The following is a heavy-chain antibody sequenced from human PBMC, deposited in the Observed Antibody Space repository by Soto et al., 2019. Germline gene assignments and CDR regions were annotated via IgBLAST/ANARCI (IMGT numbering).Heavy chain of an antibody. CDR2: IIPIFGTA. D-gene: IGHD5-12*01. J-gene: IGHJ4*01. CDR1: GGTFSSYA. Sequence: QVQLVQSGAEVKKPGSSVKVSCKASGGTFSSYAISWVRQAPGQGLEWMGGIIPIFGTANYAQKFQGRVTIPADESTSRAYMELSSLRSEDTAVYYCAVVATIPYYFDYWGHGTLVTVSS. V-gene: IGHV1-69*01. CDR3: AVVATIPYYFDY.